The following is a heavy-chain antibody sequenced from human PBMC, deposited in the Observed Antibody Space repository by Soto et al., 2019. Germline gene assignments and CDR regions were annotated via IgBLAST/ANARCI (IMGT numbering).Heavy chain of an antibody. CDR2: IYYSATT. CDR3: ARTTAVPNTLRSRYYFDY. V-gene: IGHV4-61*01. J-gene: IGHJ4*02. CDR1: GASVSDKTFY. D-gene: IGHD4-17*01. Sequence: PSETLSLTCSVSGASVSDKTFYWSWLRQSPGKGLEWIGYIYYSATTNYNPSLKGRFTISVDTSKNQFSLRLNSVTAADTALYYCARTTAVPNTLRSRYYFDYWGQGMLVTVSS.